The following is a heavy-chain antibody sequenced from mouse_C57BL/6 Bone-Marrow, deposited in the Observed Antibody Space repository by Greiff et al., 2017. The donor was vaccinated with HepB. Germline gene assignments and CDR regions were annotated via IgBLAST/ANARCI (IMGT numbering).Heavy chain of an antibody. V-gene: IGHV1-69*01. CDR3: AREYAMDY. CDR2: IDPSDSYT. Sequence: QVQLPQPGAELVLPGASVKLSCKASGYTFTSYWMHWVKQRPGQGLEWIGEIDPSDSYTNYNQKFKGKSTLTVDKSSSTAYMQLSSLTSEDSAVYYCAREYAMDYWGQGTSVTVSS. J-gene: IGHJ4*01. CDR1: GYTFTSYW.